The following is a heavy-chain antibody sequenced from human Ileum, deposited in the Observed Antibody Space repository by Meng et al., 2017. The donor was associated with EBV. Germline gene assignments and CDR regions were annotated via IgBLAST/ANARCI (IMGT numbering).Heavy chain of an antibody. J-gene: IGHJ5*01. CDR1: VWYFEYYR. D-gene: IGHD3-3*01. Sequence: SHTFEVVVWYFEYYRLHRVRAAPGKCLVWVSLINCNGDNTYYADSVKGRFTNYRDNSKNSLYLQMDSLRIEDTAFYFCAKEGGTMWFDSWGQGTLVTVSS. V-gene: IGHV3-43*01. CDR2: INCNGDNT. CDR3: AKEGGTMWFDS.